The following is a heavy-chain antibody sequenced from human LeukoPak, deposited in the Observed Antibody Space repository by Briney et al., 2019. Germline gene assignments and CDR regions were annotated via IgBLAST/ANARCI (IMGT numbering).Heavy chain of an antibody. CDR1: GGSISNSTYY. D-gene: IGHD3-22*01. CDR3: ARHDYDTRSWFVP. Sequence: SSDTLSLTCTVSGGSISNSTYYWGWVRQPPGKGLEWIGSIFYRGSTYYTPSLKSRVTISVDTSKNQFSLRLNSVTAADTALYYCARHDYDTRSWFVPWGQGTLVTVSS. V-gene: IGHV4-39*01. CDR2: IFYRGST. J-gene: IGHJ5*02.